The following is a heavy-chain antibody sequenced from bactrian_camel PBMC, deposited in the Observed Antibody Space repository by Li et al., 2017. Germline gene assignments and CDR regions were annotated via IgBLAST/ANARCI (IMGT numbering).Heavy chain of an antibody. CDR3: AAARTIRATWYLALRHAYYNY. CDR2: IYTGGTGT. Sequence: QLVESGGGSVQAGGSLRLSCAASGDTYERYCMGWFRQAPGKERERVATIYTGGTGTYYADSVKGRFTISQDNDKNTMYLQMDSLQPNDAGMYYCAAARTIRATWYLALRHAYYNYWGQGTQVTVS. V-gene: IGHV3S1*01. CDR1: GDTYERYC. D-gene: IGHD6*01. J-gene: IGHJ4*01.